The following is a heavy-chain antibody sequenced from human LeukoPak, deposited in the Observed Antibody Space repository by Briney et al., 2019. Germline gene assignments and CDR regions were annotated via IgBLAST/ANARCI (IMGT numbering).Heavy chain of an antibody. J-gene: IGHJ4*02. CDR2: IDSDGSRR. V-gene: IGHV3-74*01. CDR3: VRALYAAGNYYYPGDC. D-gene: IGHD3-10*01. CDR1: GFTFSTYW. Sequence: TGGSLRLSCVASGFTFSTYWMHWVRHVPGKGLVWVSRIDSDGSRRTYADSVKGRFTISRDNAKNTLYLQMNSLRDEDTAVYYCVRALYAAGNYYYPGDCWGQGTLVTVSS.